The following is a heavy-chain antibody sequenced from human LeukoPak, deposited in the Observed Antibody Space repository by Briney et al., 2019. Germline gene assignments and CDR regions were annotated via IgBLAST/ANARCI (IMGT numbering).Heavy chain of an antibody. CDR2: INPSGGST. J-gene: IGHJ4*02. V-gene: IGHV1-46*01. CDR1: GYTFIAYY. Sequence: ASVKVSCKASGYTFIAYYIHWLRQAPGQGLEWMGIINPSGGSTTYAQNFQGRVTMTRDTSTSAVYMELSSLGSEDTAVYYCARGGSLAVAPHLYYFDYWGQGTLVTVSS. D-gene: IGHD6-19*01. CDR3: ARGGSLAVAPHLYYFDY.